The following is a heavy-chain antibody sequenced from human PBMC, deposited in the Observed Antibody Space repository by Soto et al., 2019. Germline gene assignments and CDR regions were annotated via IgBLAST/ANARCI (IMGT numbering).Heavy chain of an antibody. Sequence: PGGSLRLSCAASGFTFSSYAMSWVRQAPGKGLEWVSAISGSGGSTYYADSVKGRFTISRDNSKNTLYLQMNSLRAEDTAVYYCAKDALRYDFWSGYWDDYFDYWGQGTLVTVSS. V-gene: IGHV3-23*01. CDR2: ISGSGGST. CDR3: AKDALRYDFWSGYWDDYFDY. CDR1: GFTFSSYA. J-gene: IGHJ4*02. D-gene: IGHD3-3*01.